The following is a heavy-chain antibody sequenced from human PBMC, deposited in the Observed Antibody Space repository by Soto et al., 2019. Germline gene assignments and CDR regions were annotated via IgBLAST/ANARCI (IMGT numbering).Heavy chain of an antibody. D-gene: IGHD6-19*01. Sequence: GGSLRLSCAASGFTFSNYGMHWVRQAPGKGLEWVAYISSAGNNKYYADSVKGRFTISRDNSDNTLYLQMNSLKPEDTAVYCCAKRGYSSVWSTLDYWGQGALVTVSS. CDR2: ISSAGNNK. CDR1: GFTFSNYG. J-gene: IGHJ4*02. CDR3: AKRGYSSVWSTLDY. V-gene: IGHV3-30*18.